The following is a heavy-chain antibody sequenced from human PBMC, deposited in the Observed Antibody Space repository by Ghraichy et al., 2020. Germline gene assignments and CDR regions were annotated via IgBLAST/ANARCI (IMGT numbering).Heavy chain of an antibody. Sequence: GGSLRLSCSASGITFSSSAMHWVRQAPGKGLEYVSAISSNGGSTYYADSVKGRFTISRDNSKNTLYLQVSSLRPGDTAVYYCVKGIPGAYCGGDCYFFGGAAFDIWGQGTMVTVSS. J-gene: IGHJ3*02. D-gene: IGHD2-21*01. V-gene: IGHV3-64D*06. CDR1: GITFSSSA. CDR2: ISSNGGST. CDR3: VKGIPGAYCGGDCYFFGGAAFDI.